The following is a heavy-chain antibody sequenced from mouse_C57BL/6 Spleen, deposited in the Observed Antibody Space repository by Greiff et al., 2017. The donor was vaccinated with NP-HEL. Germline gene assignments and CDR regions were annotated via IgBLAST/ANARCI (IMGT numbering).Heavy chain of an antibody. J-gene: IGHJ2*01. CDR2: IHPSDGDT. CDR1: GYTFTSYW. Sequence: VQLQQPGAELVKPGASVKVSCKASGYTFTSYWMHWVKQRPGQGLEWIGRIHPSDGDTNSNQKFKGKATLTVDKSSSTAYMQLSSLTSEDSAVYYCAISILVYYFAYWGQGTTLTVSS. CDR3: AISILVYYFAY. V-gene: IGHV1-74*01.